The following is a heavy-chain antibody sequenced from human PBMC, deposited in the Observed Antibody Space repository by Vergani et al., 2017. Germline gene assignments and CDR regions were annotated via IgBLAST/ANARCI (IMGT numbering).Heavy chain of an antibody. CDR2: INWNSDSI. CDR3: VKDISASGNYWYFVL. Sequence: EVQLVESGGGLVQPGRSLRLSCAASGFTFDDYAMHWVRQAHGKGLEWVSGINWNSDSIAYADSVKGRFTISRDNAKNSLYLQMNSLRAEDTALYYCVKDISASGNYWYFVLCGRGTLVTVSS. J-gene: IGHJ2*01. D-gene: IGHD6-13*01. CDR1: GFTFDDYA. V-gene: IGHV3-9*01.